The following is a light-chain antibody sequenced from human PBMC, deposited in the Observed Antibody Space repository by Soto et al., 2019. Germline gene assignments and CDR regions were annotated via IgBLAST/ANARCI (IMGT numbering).Light chain of an antibody. CDR1: QSVSSN. V-gene: IGKV3-15*01. J-gene: IGKJ1*01. CDR3: QQYNKWPRT. Sequence: IVFGQQPATMSLSPGGRATLFCRASQSVSSNLAWYQQKHGQAPRLLIYGASTRATGIPARLSGSGYGTELTITTSSMQYEDFAVYYYQQYNKWPRTFGQGTKVDIK. CDR2: GAS.